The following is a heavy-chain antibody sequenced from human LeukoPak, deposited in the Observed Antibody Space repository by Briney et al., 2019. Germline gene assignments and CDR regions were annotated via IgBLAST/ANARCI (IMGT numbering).Heavy chain of an antibody. V-gene: IGHV3-74*01. CDR2: IKGDGTHT. Sequence: GGSLRLSCAASGFTFRNYWMHWVRQAPGKGLVWVSRIKGDGTHTTYADSVKGRFSISRDNAKSTLYLQMRSLRADDTAVYYCVRDWDHFDFDSWGQGTLVTVSS. CDR1: GFTFRNYW. D-gene: IGHD1-26*01. J-gene: IGHJ5*01. CDR3: VRDWDHFDFDS.